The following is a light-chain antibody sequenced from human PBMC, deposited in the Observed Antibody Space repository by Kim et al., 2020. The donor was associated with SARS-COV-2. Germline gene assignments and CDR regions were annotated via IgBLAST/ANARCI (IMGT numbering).Light chain of an antibody. V-gene: IGLV6-57*02. J-gene: IGLJ2*01. Sequence: NFMLTQPHSVSESPGKTVTISCTGSSGSIASNSVQWYQQRPGSAPTTVIYEDNQRPSGVPDRFSGSIDSSSNSASLTISGLKTEDEADYYCQSYDSSNQGVVFGGGTQLTVL. CDR2: EDN. CDR1: SGSIASNS. CDR3: QSYDSSNQGVV.